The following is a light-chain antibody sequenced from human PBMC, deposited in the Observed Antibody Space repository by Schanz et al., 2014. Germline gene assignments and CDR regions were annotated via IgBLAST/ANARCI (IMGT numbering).Light chain of an antibody. CDR2: EGS. J-gene: IGLJ3*02. Sequence: QSALTQPASVSGSPGQSITISCTGTSSDVGSYKLVSWYQQHPGKAPKLMIYEGSKRPSGVSNRFSGSKSGNTASLTISGLQVEDEADYYCCSNAGRYTRVFGGGAKLTV. V-gene: IGLV2-23*01. CDR1: SSDVGSYKL. CDR3: CSNAGRYTRV.